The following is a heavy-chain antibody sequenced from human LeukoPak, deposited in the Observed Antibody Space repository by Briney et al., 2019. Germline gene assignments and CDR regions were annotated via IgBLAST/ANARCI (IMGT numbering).Heavy chain of an antibody. D-gene: IGHD6-13*01. V-gene: IGHV4-59*08. CDR2: IYYSGST. Sequence: SETLSLTCTASGGSTSSFDWRWVRQPPGKGLEWIGYIYYSGSTNYNPSLKSRVTISVDTSKNQFSLKLSSVTAADTAVYYCARGQIGDDSSCPTERWRFDPWGQGTPVTVSS. J-gene: IGHJ5*02. CDR3: ARGQIGDDSSCPTERWRFDP. CDR1: GGSTSSFD.